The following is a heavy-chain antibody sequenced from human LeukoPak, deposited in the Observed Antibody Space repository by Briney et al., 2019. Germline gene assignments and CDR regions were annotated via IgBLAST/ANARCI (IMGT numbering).Heavy chain of an antibody. CDR1: GFTFSSYA. CDR2: ISGSGRST. CDR3: AKDGLIGTTGHFDY. Sequence: GGSLRLSCAASGFTFSSYAMSWVRQAPGKGLEWVSAISGSGRSTYYADSVKGRFTISRDNSKNTLYLQMNSLRAADTAVYYCAKDGLIGTTGHFDYWGQGTLVTVSS. J-gene: IGHJ4*02. D-gene: IGHD1-20*01. V-gene: IGHV3-23*01.